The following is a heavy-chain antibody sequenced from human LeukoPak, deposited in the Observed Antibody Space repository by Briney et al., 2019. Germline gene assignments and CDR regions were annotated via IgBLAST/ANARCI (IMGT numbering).Heavy chain of an antibody. D-gene: IGHD3-10*01. Sequence: ASVKVSCKASGYTFTAYYMHWVRQAPGQGLEWMGWINPNSGGTNSSQKFQDRVTLTRDTSIRTVYMELTRLTSDDTAVYYCATGPNIYGSGRSWYDPWGQGSLVTVSS. V-gene: IGHV1-2*02. J-gene: IGHJ5*02. CDR2: INPNSGGT. CDR1: GYTFTAYY. CDR3: ATGPNIYGSGRSWYDP.